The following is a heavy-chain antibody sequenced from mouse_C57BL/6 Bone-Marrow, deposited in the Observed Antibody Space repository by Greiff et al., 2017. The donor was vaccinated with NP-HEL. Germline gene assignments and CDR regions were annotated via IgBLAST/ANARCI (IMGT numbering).Heavy chain of an antibody. J-gene: IGHJ2*01. CDR3: ARDSYYYGSSYEGNYFDY. CDR1: GFNIKNTY. Sequence: VQLQQSVAELVRPGASVKLSCTASGFNIKNTYMHWVKQRPEQGLEWIGRIDPANGNTKYAPKFQGKATITADTSSNTAYLQLSSLTSEDTAIYYCARDSYYYGSSYEGNYFDYWGQGTTLTVSS. CDR2: IDPANGNT. V-gene: IGHV14-3*01. D-gene: IGHD1-1*01.